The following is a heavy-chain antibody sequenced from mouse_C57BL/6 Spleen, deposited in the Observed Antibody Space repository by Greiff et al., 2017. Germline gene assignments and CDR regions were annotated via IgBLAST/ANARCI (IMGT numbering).Heavy chain of an antibody. D-gene: IGHD1-2*01. Sequence: VQLQQSGAELVRPGASVKLSCKASGYTFTSYCISWVKQRPGQGLEWIGEIYPRSGNTYYNEKFKGKATLTADTSSSTAYMELRSLTSEDSAVYFWTCGDAGVTTAGYAMDYWGQGTSVTVSA. CDR2: IYPRSGNT. CDR1: GYTFTSYC. J-gene: IGHJ4*01. V-gene: IGHV1-81*01. CDR3: TCGDAGVTTAGYAMDY.